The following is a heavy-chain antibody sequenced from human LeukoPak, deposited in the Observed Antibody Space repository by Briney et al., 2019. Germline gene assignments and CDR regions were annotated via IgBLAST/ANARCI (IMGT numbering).Heavy chain of an antibody. D-gene: IGHD2-2*01. CDR3: ASAIVPSAIGSTLDAFYI. CDR1: GGSISSSSYY. V-gene: IGHV4-39*01. CDR2: IYYSGST. Sequence: SETLSLTCTVSGGSISSSSYYWGWIRQPPGKGLEWIGSIYYSGSTYYNPSLKSRVTISVDTSKNQFSLKLSSVTAADTAVYFCASAIVPSAIGSTLDAFYIWGQGTMVTVSS. J-gene: IGHJ3*02.